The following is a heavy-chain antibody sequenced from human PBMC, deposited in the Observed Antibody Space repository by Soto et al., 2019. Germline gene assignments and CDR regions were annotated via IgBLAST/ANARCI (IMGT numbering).Heavy chain of an antibody. CDR3: TTDFGYDYVWGSFNFDY. Sequence: GGSLRLSCAASGFTFSNAWMNWVRQAPGKGLKWVGRIKSKTDGGTTDYAAPVKGRFTISRDDSKNTLYLQMNSLKTEDTAVYYCTTDFGYDYVWGSFNFDYWGQGTLVTVSS. J-gene: IGHJ4*02. D-gene: IGHD3-16*01. CDR1: GFTFSNAW. CDR2: IKSKTDGGTT. V-gene: IGHV3-15*07.